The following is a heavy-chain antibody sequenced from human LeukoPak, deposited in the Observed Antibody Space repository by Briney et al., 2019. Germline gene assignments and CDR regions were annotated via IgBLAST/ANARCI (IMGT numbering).Heavy chain of an antibody. CDR2: ISSSSSYT. Sequence: GGSLRLSCAASGFTFSDYYMSWIRQAPGKGLEWVSYISSSSSYTNYADSVKGRFTISRDNAKNSLYLQMNSLRAEDTAVYYCARGRLDTAMVGDYWAREPWSPSPQ. CDR1: GFTFSDYY. V-gene: IGHV3-11*06. CDR3: ARGRLDTAMVGDY. J-gene: IGHJ4*02. D-gene: IGHD5-18*01.